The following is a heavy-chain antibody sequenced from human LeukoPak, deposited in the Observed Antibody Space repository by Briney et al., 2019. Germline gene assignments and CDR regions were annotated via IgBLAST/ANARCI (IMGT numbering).Heavy chain of an antibody. Sequence: GASVKVSCKASGGTFSSYAISWVRQAPGQGLEWMGGIIPIFGTANYAQKFQGRVTITTDESTSTAYMELSSLRSEDTAVYYCARGPPGAMVREVDYYYYVDVWGKGTTVTVSS. V-gene: IGHV1-69*05. J-gene: IGHJ6*03. D-gene: IGHD3-10*01. CDR3: ARGPPGAMVREVDYYYYVDV. CDR1: GGTFSSYA. CDR2: IIPIFGTA.